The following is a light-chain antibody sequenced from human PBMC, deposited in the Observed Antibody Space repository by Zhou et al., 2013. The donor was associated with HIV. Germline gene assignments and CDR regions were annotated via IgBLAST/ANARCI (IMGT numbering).Light chain of an antibody. CDR1: QSISSY. CDR2: GAS. V-gene: IGKV1-39*01. Sequence: DIQMTQSPSSLSASVGDRVTITCRASQSISSYLNWYQQKPGKAPKLLIYGASSLQSAVPSRFSGSGSGTDFTLTISSLQPEDVATYFCQTELQDPSAFGGGTKVEIK. CDR3: QTELQDPSA. J-gene: IGKJ4*01.